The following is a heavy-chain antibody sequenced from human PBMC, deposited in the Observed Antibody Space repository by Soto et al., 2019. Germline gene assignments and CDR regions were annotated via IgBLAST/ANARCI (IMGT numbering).Heavy chain of an antibody. V-gene: IGHV4-31*03. D-gene: IGHD2-15*01. CDR1: GGKISSGGYY. J-gene: IGHJ5*02. CDR3: AREEAYCSGGSCYSNWFDP. CDR2: IYYSGST. Sequence: SETLSLTCNVSGGKISSGGYYWSWIRKHPGKGLEWIGYIYYSGSTYYNPSLKSRVTTSVDTSKNQFSLKLSSVTAADTAVYYCAREEAYCSGGSCYSNWFDPWGQGTLVTVS.